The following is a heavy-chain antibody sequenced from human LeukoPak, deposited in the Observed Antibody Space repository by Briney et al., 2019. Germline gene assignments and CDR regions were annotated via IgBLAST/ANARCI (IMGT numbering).Heavy chain of an antibody. CDR3: AREVFRASPFDY. J-gene: IGHJ4*02. Sequence: SETLSLTCAVFGYSISRGYYWCWIRQPPGKGLEWIGSIDRSGSTYYNQSLKSRVTILGDTSKNQFSLKLNSVTAADTAVYYCAREVFRASPFDYWGQGTLVTVSS. V-gene: IGHV4-38-2*02. CDR2: IDRSGST. D-gene: IGHD1-14*01. CDR1: GYSISRGYY.